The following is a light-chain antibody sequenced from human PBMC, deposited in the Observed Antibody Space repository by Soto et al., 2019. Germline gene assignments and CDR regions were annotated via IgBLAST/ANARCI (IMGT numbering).Light chain of an antibody. CDR3: QQRSKWPLT. CDR1: QSVTSN. Sequence: IVLTQSSATLSLSPGERATLSCRASQSVTSNALAWYQQKPGQPPRLLIYGVSSRATGIPDRFSGSGSGTDFTLTISSLEPEDFAVYYCQQRSKWPLTFGGGTKV. V-gene: IGKV3-11*01. J-gene: IGKJ4*01. CDR2: GVS.